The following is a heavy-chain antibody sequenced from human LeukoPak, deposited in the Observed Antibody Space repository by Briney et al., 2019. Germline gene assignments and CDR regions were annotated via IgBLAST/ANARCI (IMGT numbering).Heavy chain of an antibody. CDR1: GGTLSSYA. Sequence: ASVKVSCKASGGTLSSYAISWVRQAPGQGLEWMGGTIPIFGTANYAQKFQGRVTITADESTSTAYMELSSLRSEDTAVYYCAREGDFWNDAHWFDPWAQGTLVTVPS. J-gene: IGHJ5*02. CDR3: AREGDFWNDAHWFDP. V-gene: IGHV1-69*13. CDR2: TIPIFGTA. D-gene: IGHD3-3*01.